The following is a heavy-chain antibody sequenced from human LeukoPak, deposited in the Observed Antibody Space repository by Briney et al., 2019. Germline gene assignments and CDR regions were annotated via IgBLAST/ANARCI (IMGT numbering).Heavy chain of an antibody. D-gene: IGHD5-18*01. CDR3: ESPYGYDALVY. CDR1: GGTFSSYA. V-gene: IGHV1-69*05. CDR2: IIPIFGTA. J-gene: IGHJ4*02. Sequence: SVKVSCKASGGTFSSYAISWVRQAPGQGLEWMGRIIPIFGTANYAQKFQGRVTITTDESTSTAYMELSSLRSEDTAVYYCESPYGYDALVYWGQGTLVSVSS.